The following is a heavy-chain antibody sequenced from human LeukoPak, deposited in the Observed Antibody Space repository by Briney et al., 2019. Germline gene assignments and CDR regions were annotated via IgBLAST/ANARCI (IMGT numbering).Heavy chain of an antibody. Sequence: GGSLRLSCAASGLTFSSYSMNWVRQAPGKGLEWVSCISDNSRHIYYADSVKGRFTISRDNAKNSLFLQMNSLRAEDTAVYYCARDQPPGGLGAFDYWGQGTLVTVSS. V-gene: IGHV3-21*01. J-gene: IGHJ4*02. D-gene: IGHD3-16*01. CDR3: ARDQPPGGLGAFDY. CDR2: ISDNSRHI. CDR1: GLTFSSYS.